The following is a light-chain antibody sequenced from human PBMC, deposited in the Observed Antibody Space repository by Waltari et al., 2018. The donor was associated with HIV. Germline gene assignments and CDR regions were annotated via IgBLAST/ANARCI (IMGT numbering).Light chain of an antibody. V-gene: IGLV1-44*01. J-gene: IGLJ2*01. CDR2: GDS. CDR1: KPNLGGNS. Sequence: QSVLAQPPSASVTTVQGATLAGAGSKPNLGGNSANWYQHFPGTAPKLLIYGDSLRPSRVPARFSGSKFGTSASLVITGLQSGDEADYYCSTWDDRLNGPVVFGGGTRLTVL. CDR3: STWDDRLNGPVV.